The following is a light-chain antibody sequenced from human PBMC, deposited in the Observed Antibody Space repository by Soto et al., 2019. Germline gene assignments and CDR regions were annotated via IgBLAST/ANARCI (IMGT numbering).Light chain of an antibody. J-gene: IGKJ4*02. Sequence: EIVLTQSPGTLSLSPGERATLSCRASQSVSSSYLAWYQQKPGQAPRLLIYGASSRATGIPDRFSCSGPGTYFTCTISRLESEDFAVYYCPHYGSAPRVTFGGVTKVEIK. V-gene: IGKV3-20*01. CDR2: GAS. CDR3: PHYGSAPRVT. CDR1: QSVSSSY.